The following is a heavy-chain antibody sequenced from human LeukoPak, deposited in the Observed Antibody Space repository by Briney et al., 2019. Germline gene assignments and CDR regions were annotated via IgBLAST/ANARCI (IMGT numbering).Heavy chain of an antibody. D-gene: IGHD3-10*01. CDR2: IYYSGST. J-gene: IGHJ3*02. CDR1: GGSISSYY. Sequence: SETLSLTCTVSGGSISSYYWSWIRQPPGKGLEWIGYIYYSGSTNYNPSLKSRVTISVDTSKNQFSLKLSSVTAADTAVYYCARDRWFGEYKDVFDIWGQGTMVTVSS. CDR3: ARDRWFGEYKDVFDI. V-gene: IGHV4-59*12.